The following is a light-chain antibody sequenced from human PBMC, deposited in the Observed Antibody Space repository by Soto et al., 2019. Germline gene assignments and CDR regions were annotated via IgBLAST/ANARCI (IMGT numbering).Light chain of an antibody. Sequence: EIVMTQSPATLYVSPGERVTLSCRASQSVSSDLAWYQHKPGQAPRLLIYGASTRATGTPARFSGSGSGTEFSLSISSLQSEDFAVYYCLQYNDWPPKQYTFGQGTKLEIK. CDR2: GAS. CDR1: QSVSSD. CDR3: LQYNDWPPKQYT. V-gene: IGKV3-15*01. J-gene: IGKJ2*01.